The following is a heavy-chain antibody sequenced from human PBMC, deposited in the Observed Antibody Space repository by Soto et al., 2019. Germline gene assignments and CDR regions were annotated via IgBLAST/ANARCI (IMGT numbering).Heavy chain of an antibody. J-gene: IGHJ4*02. CDR2: ISAYNGNT. Sequence: GASVKVSCKASGGTFSSYGISWVRQAPGQGLEWMGWISAYNGNTNYAQKLQGRVTMTTDTSTSTAYMELRSLRSDDTAVYYCAKDRLDIVIVPAAIRYWGQGALVTVSS. CDR3: AKDRLDIVIVPAAIRY. V-gene: IGHV1-18*01. D-gene: IGHD2-2*03. CDR1: GGTFSSYG.